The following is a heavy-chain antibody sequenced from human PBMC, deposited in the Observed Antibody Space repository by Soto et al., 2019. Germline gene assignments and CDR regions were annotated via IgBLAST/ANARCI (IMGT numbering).Heavy chain of an antibody. J-gene: IGHJ4*02. CDR1: GFSFTHYR. D-gene: IGHD3-10*01. Sequence: GGSLRLSCAASGFSFTHYRIHWVRQVPGKGLEWVCRVNADGSSTNYAGFAKGRFTISRDNSKNTAYLEMNNLRVDDTAVYYCATPTPLRGAMITNINFDFWGQGTPVTVSS. V-gene: IGHV3-74*01. CDR2: VNADGSST. CDR3: ATPTPLRGAMITNINFDF.